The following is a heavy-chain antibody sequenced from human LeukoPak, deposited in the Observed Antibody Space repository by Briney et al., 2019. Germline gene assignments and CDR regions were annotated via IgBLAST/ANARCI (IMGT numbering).Heavy chain of an antibody. J-gene: IGHJ5*02. CDR1: GYSFTSYW. D-gene: IGHD5-18*01. Sequence: GESLKISCKGSGYSFTSYWVGWVRQTPGKGLEWMGVIYPGDSRTRYNPSFEGQVTISADKSINTAYLQWSSLKASDTAMYYCACREFYSPWPGPWGQGTLVTVSS. CDR3: ACREFYSPWPGP. CDR2: IYPGDSRT. V-gene: IGHV5-51*01.